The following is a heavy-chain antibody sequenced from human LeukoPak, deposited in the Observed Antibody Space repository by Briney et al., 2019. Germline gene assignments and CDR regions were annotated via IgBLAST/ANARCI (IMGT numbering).Heavy chain of an antibody. Sequence: EESLKISCKGSGYSFSDFWIAWVRQMPGKGLKWMGIIYPGDSDARYSPSFQGQVTISADKSISTAYLQWSSLKASDTAMYYCARRRDLYSGSYYPFDYWGQGTLVTVSS. CDR3: ARRRDLYSGSYYPFDY. CDR1: GYSFSDFW. J-gene: IGHJ4*02. D-gene: IGHD1-26*01. CDR2: IYPGDSDA. V-gene: IGHV5-51*01.